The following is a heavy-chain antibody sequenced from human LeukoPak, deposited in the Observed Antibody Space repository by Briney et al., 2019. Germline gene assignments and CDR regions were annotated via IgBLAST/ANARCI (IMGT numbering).Heavy chain of an antibody. J-gene: IGHJ4*02. CDR3: ARVRLTGGYVGDY. CDR1: GFTFSSYS. V-gene: IGHV3-21*01. Sequence: GGSLRLSCAASGFTFSSYSMNWVRQAPGKGLEWVSSISSSSSYIYYADSVKGRFTISRDNAKNSLYLQINSLRAEDTAVYYCARVRLTGGYVGDYWGQGTLVTVYS. D-gene: IGHD5-12*01. CDR2: ISSSSSYI.